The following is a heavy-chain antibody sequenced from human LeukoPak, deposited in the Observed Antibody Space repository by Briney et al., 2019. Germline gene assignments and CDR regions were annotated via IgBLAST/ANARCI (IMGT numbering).Heavy chain of an antibody. D-gene: IGHD3-22*01. J-gene: IGHJ1*01. V-gene: IGHV3-7*01. CDR3: ARGGGGHYYDSSGYYYFGYFQH. CDR1: GFTVNSNY. Sequence: GGSLRLSCAASGFTVNSNYMSWVRQAPGKGLEWVANIKQDGSEKYYVDSVKGRFTISRDNAKNSLYLQMNSLRAEDTAVYYCARGGGGHYYDSSGYYYFGYFQHWGQGTLVTVSS. CDR2: IKQDGSEK.